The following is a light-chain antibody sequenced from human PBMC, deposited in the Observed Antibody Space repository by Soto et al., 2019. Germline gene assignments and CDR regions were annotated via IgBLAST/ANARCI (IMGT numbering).Light chain of an antibody. Sequence: EIVMTQSPATLSVSPGERATLSCRAGQSVRSSFAWYQQTPGQAPRLLVFDASTRAIGIPARFSGSGSGTEFTLTISSLQSEDSAVYYCQQYNNWFLISFGQGTRLENK. CDR2: DAS. CDR3: QQYNNWFLIS. J-gene: IGKJ5*01. V-gene: IGKV3-15*01. CDR1: QSVRSS.